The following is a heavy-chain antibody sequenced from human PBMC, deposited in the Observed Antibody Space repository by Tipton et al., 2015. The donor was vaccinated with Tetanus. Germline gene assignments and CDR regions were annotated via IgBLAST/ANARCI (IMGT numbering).Heavy chain of an antibody. CDR2: IHRGGST. CDR3: ARSISAGSVWPYEH. CDR1: GDYLSDYY. D-gene: IGHD6-13*01. J-gene: IGHJ4*02. V-gene: IGHV4-34*01. Sequence: TLSLTCGVFGDYLSDYYWIWVRQPPGKGLEWIGEIHRGGSTNYNPSLKSRASMSVDTAKNRFSLTLTSVTAADMAVYYCARSISAGSVWPYEHWGQGTLVTVSS.